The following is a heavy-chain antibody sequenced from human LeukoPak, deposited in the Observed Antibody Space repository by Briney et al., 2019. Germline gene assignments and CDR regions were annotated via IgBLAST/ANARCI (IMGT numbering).Heavy chain of an antibody. V-gene: IGHV1-2*06. Sequence: ASVKVSCKASGYTFTGYYMHWVRQAPGQGLEWMGRINPNSGGTNYAQKFQGRVTMTRDTSISTAYMELSRLRSDDTAVYYCARDSIVGATLAFDIWSQGTMVTVSS. J-gene: IGHJ3*02. D-gene: IGHD1-26*01. CDR3: ARDSIVGATLAFDI. CDR2: INPNSGGT. CDR1: GYTFTGYY.